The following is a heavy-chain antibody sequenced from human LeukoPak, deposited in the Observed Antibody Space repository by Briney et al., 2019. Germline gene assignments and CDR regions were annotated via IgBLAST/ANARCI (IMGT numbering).Heavy chain of an antibody. CDR2: ISGSGGST. CDR3: AKNIVVEVAAYDY. Sequence: GGSLRLSCAASGLTFSSYAMTWVRQAPGKGLEWVSTISGSGGSTYYADSVKGRFTISRDNSKNTLYLQMNSLRAEDTAVYYCAKNIVVEVAAYDYWGQGTLVTVSS. CDR1: GLTFSSYA. D-gene: IGHD2-15*01. V-gene: IGHV3-23*01. J-gene: IGHJ4*02.